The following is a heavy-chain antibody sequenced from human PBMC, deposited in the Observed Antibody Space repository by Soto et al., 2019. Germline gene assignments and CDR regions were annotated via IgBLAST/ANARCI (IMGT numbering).Heavy chain of an antibody. CDR1: GGSISSYY. D-gene: IGHD2-15*01. CDR3: ARGPRLLEPAYFDY. V-gene: IGHV4-59*01. CDR2: IYYSGST. Sequence: PSETLSLTCTVSGGSISSYYWSWIRQPPGKGLEWIGYIYYSGSTNYNPSLKSRVTISVDTSKNQFSLKLSSVTAADTAVYYCARGPRLLEPAYFDYWGQGTLVTVSP. J-gene: IGHJ4*02.